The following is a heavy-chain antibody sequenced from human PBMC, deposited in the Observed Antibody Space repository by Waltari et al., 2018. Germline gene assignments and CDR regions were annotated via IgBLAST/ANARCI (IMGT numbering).Heavy chain of an antibody. Sequence: QVQLQESGPGLVKPSETLSLTCAVSGFSISRGYYWGWIRRPPGKGVEWIGSIYHSGSTYYNPSLKSRVTISVDTSKNQFSLKLSSVTAADTAVYYCARRGVYYDSSGYFDYWGQGTLVTVSS. CDR3: ARRGVYYDSSGYFDY. CDR1: GFSISRGYY. D-gene: IGHD3-22*01. CDR2: IYHSGST. J-gene: IGHJ4*02. V-gene: IGHV4-38-2*01.